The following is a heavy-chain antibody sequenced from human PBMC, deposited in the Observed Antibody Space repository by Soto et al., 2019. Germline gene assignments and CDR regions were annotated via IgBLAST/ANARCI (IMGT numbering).Heavy chain of an antibody. V-gene: IGHV1-18*01. J-gene: IGHJ4*02. Sequence: QVQLVQSGAEVKKPGASVKVSCKASGYKFTTYGVSWVRQAPGQGLEWMGWISPCNGNTNDAQSLQGRVSMTTDTATGTAYLEVRSLRSDDTAVYFCAREGGLRSYDWPPDYWGQGTLVTVSS. CDR3: AREGGLRSYDWPPDY. D-gene: IGHD3-9*01. CDR2: ISPCNGNT. CDR1: GYKFTTYG.